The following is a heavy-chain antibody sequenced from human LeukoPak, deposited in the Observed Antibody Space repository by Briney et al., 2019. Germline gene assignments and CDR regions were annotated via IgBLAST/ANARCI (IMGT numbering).Heavy chain of an antibody. V-gene: IGHV3-53*01. CDR2: LYSDGNT. J-gene: IGHJ4*02. Sequence: GGSLRLSCAASGFTVITNDMTWGRQAPGNGLEWVSVLYSDGNTKYADSVQGRFTISRDNSKNTLYLEMNSLSPDDTAVYYCARGVEPLAANTLAYWGQGTLVTVSS. CDR1: GFTVITND. CDR3: ARGVEPLAANTLAY. D-gene: IGHD1-14*01.